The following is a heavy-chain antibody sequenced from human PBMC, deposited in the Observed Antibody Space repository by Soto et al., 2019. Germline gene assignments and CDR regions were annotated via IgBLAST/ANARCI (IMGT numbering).Heavy chain of an antibody. CDR1: GYTFTNYA. Sequence: QVQLVQSGAEVKKPGASVKVSCKASGYTFTNYAISWVRQATGQGLEWMGWMNPNSGNTGYAPKFQGRVTMTGNSSISTAYMELSSLRSEDTAVYYCASNCISPSCYGSDYWGQGTRVTVSS. D-gene: IGHD2-2*01. CDR3: ASNCISPSCYGSDY. CDR2: MNPNSGNT. V-gene: IGHV1-8*01. J-gene: IGHJ4*02.